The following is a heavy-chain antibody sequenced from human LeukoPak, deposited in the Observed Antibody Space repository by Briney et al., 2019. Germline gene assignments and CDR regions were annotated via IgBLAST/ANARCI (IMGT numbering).Heavy chain of an antibody. D-gene: IGHD6-13*01. J-gene: IGHJ4*02. V-gene: IGHV4-59*08. CDR2: TYYSGST. Sequence: PSETLSLTCTVSGGSINSYYWSWIRQPPGKGLEWIGYTYYSGSTNYNPSLKSRVTMSVDTSKNQFSLNLSSVTAADTAVYYCARSVGAAAHFDYWGQGTLVTVSS. CDR3: ARSVGAAAHFDY. CDR1: GGSINSYY.